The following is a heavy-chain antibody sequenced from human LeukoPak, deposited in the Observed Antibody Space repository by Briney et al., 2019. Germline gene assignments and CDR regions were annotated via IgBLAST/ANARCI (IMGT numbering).Heavy chain of an antibody. CDR2: ISAYNGNT. J-gene: IGHJ4*02. D-gene: IGHD3-22*01. CDR3: ARRLGYYDSSGYYYFDY. Sequence: ASVKVSCKASSYTFTSYGISWVRQAPGQGLEWMGWISAYNGNTNYAQKLQGRVTMTTDTSTSTAYMELRSLRSDDTAVYYCARRLGYYDSSGYYYFDYWGQGTLVTVSS. CDR1: SYTFTSYG. V-gene: IGHV1-18*01.